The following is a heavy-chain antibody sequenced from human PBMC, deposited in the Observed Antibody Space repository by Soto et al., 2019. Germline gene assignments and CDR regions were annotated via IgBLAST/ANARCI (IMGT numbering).Heavy chain of an antibody. CDR2: MNPNSGHT. Sequence: ASVKVSCKASGYTFTSFDINWVRQATGQGLEWMGRMNPNSGHTGYAQKFQGRVTMTRDTSISTAYMELSSLRYEDTAVYYCTSGRNSGDGYNGGGYWGQGSLGTVSS. D-gene: IGHD1-1*01. J-gene: IGHJ4*02. V-gene: IGHV1-8*01. CDR1: GYTFTSFD. CDR3: TSGRNSGDGYNGGGY.